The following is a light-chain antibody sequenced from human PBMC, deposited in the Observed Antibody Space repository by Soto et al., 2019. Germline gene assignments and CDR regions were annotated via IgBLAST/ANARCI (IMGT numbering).Light chain of an antibody. V-gene: IGKV1-12*01. Sequence: DIQMTQSPSSVSASVEDRVTITCRASQDVGSWLAWYQQKPGKAPKLLIYSASSLQSGVPSRFSGSGSGTDFTLTISSLQPEDFAPYFCQQAHSFPLTVGGGTKVDIK. CDR1: QDVGSW. J-gene: IGKJ4*01. CDR3: QQAHSFPLT. CDR2: SAS.